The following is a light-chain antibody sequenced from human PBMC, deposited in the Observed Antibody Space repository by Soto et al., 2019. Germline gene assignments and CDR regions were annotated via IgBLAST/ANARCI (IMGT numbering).Light chain of an antibody. CDR3: CSYAGSSTMT. CDR2: GVN. J-gene: IGLJ7*01. V-gene: IGLV2-8*01. CDR1: SSDVGTYAY. Sequence: QSALTQPPSASGSLGQSVTVSCTGSSSDVGTYAYVSWYQHRPGTAPKLLIYGVNKRPSGVPDRFSGSKSGNTASLTIAGLQPEDAADYYCCSYAGSSTMTFGGGTQLTVL.